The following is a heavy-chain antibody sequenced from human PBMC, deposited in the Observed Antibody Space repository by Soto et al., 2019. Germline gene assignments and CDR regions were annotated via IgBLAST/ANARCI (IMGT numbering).Heavy chain of an antibody. V-gene: IGHV3-23*01. Sequence: EVQLLESGGGLVQPGGSLRLSCAASGFTFSSYAMSWVRQAPGKGLEWVSAISGSGGSTYYADSVKGRFTLSRDNSQNTLYLQMNSLRAEDTAVYYCAKDLGQLTLYYYYGMDVWGQGTTVTVSS. CDR1: GFTFSSYA. D-gene: IGHD6-13*01. CDR3: AKDLGQLTLYYYYGMDV. CDR2: ISGSGGST. J-gene: IGHJ6*02.